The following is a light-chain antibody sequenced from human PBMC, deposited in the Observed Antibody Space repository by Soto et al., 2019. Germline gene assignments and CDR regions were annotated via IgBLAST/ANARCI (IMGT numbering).Light chain of an antibody. CDR2: EVN. Sequence: QSVLTQPPSASGSPGQSVTISCTGTSSDIGAYNYVSWFQQHPGEAPKLIISEVNKRPSGVPDRFSGSKSGNTASLTVSGLQAEDEADYCCTSYGGRDNLMFGGGTKLTVL. CDR3: TSYGGRDNLM. J-gene: IGLJ3*02. CDR1: SSDIGAYNY. V-gene: IGLV2-8*01.